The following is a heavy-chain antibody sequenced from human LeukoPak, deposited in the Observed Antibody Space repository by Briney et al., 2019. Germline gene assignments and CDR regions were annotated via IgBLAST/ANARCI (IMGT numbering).Heavy chain of an antibody. Sequence: GGSLRLSCAASGFTFSSYWMHWVRQAPGKGLVWVSRINSDGSSTSYADSVKGRFTISRDNSKNTLYLQMNSLRAEDTAVYYCARDGGMHYYGSGSYYFDYWGQGTLVTVSS. CDR2: INSDGSST. J-gene: IGHJ4*02. CDR3: ARDGGMHYYGSGSYYFDY. D-gene: IGHD3-10*01. V-gene: IGHV3-74*01. CDR1: GFTFSSYW.